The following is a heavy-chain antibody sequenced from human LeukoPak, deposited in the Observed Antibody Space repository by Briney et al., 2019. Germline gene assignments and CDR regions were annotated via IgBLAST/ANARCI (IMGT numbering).Heavy chain of an antibody. CDR2: INHSGST. J-gene: IGHJ4*02. V-gene: IGHV4-34*01. D-gene: IGHD1-26*01. Sequence: KPSETLSLTCAVYGGSFSGYYWSWIRQPPGKGLEWIGEINHSGSTNYNPSLKSRVTISVDTSKNQFSLKLSSVTAADTAVYYCALRIVPEYYFDYWGQGTLVTVSS. CDR3: ALRIVPEYYFDY. CDR1: GGSFSGYY.